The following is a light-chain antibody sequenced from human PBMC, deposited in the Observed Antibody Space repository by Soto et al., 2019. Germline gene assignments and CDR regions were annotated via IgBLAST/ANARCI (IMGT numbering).Light chain of an antibody. CDR1: GSNIENNF. V-gene: IGLV1-51*02. J-gene: IGLJ1*01. Sequence: QSVLTQPPSVSAAPGQKVTVSCSGSGSNIENNFVSWYRQLPGTAPKLLIYENNRRPSGIPDRFSVSKSGTSATLDIAGFETGDEADYYCATWDTSLSAGVFGPGTKVTVL. CDR2: ENN. CDR3: ATWDTSLSAGV.